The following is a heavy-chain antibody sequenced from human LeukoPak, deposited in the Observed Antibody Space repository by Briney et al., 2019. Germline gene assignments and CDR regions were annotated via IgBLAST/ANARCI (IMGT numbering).Heavy chain of an antibody. CDR3: AGGHGDYIDY. J-gene: IGHJ4*02. Sequence: PGGSLRLSCSASGFTFSSYWMHWVRQAPGKGLVWVSRINSDGSSTIYADSVKGRFTISRDNAKNTLYLQMNSLRAEDTAVYYCAGGHGDYIDYWGQGTLVTVSS. D-gene: IGHD4-17*01. CDR2: INSDGSST. V-gene: IGHV3-74*01. CDR1: GFTFSSYW.